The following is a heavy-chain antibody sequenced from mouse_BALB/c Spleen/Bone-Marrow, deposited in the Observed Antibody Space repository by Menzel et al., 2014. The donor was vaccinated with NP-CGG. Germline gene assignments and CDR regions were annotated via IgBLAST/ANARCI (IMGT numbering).Heavy chain of an antibody. D-gene: IGHD1-1*01. Sequence: LVESGASLKISCKASGYSFTGYFMNWVIQSHGKSLEWIGRINPYNGDSFYNQKFKGKATLTVDKSSSTAHMELRSLASEDSAVYYCARVTTDWYFDVWAQGPRSPSPQ. J-gene: IGHJ1*01. CDR2: INPYNGDS. CDR1: GYSFTGYF. CDR3: ARVTTDWYFDV. V-gene: IGHV1-20*02.